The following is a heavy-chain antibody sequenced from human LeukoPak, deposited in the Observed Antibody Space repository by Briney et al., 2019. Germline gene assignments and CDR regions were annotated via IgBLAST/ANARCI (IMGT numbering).Heavy chain of an antibody. CDR3: AKDPFRARISAPDY. D-gene: IGHD6-6*01. J-gene: IGHJ4*02. CDR2: IGGSGTNT. V-gene: IGHV3-23*01. Sequence: GGSLRLSCAASGFTFSAYAMSWVRQAPVKGLEWVSAIGGSGTNTYYADSVKGRFNISRDNSKNTLYLQMDSLRAEDTAVYYCAKDPFRARISAPDYWGQGTLVTVSS. CDR1: GFTFSAYA.